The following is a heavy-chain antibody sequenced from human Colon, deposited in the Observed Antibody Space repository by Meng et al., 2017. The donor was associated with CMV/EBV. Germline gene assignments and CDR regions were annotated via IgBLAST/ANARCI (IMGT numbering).Heavy chain of an antibody. CDR2: SNRDGRTT. Sequence: LSCTASGFSLSSHCIHWVRHAPGKGLVWVSRSNRDGRTTNYAGSVRGRFTISRDSAKNTLYLQMNSLRAEDTAVYYCARDFVGATEYWGQGTLVTVSS. V-gene: IGHV3-74*01. CDR1: GFSLSSHC. CDR3: ARDFVGATEY. J-gene: IGHJ4*02. D-gene: IGHD1-26*01.